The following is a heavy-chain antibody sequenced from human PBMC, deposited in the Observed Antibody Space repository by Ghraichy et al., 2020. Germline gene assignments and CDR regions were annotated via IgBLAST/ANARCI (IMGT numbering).Heavy chain of an antibody. V-gene: IGHV3-23*01. CDR1: GFTFRKYA. J-gene: IGHJ4*02. Sequence: ETLSLTCAASGFTFRKYAMSWVRQAPGKGLEWVSGVSGRGDTTYYADSVRGRFTISRDNSKKTLFLQINSLRVEDSGLYYCAKDSLDYGDYEFDSWGQGTLVTVSS. CDR2: VSGRGDTT. CDR3: AKDSLDYGDYEFDS. D-gene: IGHD4-17*01.